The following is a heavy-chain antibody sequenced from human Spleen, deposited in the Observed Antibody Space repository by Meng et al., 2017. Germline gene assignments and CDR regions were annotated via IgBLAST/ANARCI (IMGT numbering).Heavy chain of an antibody. D-gene: IGHD6-19*01. CDR2: IWHAGGT. Sequence: QAPLQESGPGLVKPSETLSLTCTVSGGSMNNDRWWSWVRQTPGKGLEWIGEIWHAGGTNYNPSFKSRVTMSIDKSNNQFSLKLTSVTAADTAVYYCAIDGSGWQQEDFWGQGTLVTVSS. CDR1: GGSMNNDRW. V-gene: IGHV4-4*02. J-gene: IGHJ4*02. CDR3: AIDGSGWQQEDF.